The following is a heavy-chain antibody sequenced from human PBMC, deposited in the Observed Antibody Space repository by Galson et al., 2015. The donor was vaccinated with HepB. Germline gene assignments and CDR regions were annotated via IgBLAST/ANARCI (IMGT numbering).Heavy chain of an antibody. CDR2: FDPEDGEK. J-gene: IGHJ6*02. D-gene: IGHD6-13*01. Sequence: SVKVSCKVSGYTLTKLSMHWVRQAPGKGLEWMGGFDPEDGEKFYAQKFLGRVTMIEDTSTDTAHMELSSLRSEDTAVYYCATAVGIYYYYGMDVWGQGTTVTVSS. V-gene: IGHV1-24*01. CDR1: GYTLTKLS. CDR3: ATAVGIYYYYGMDV.